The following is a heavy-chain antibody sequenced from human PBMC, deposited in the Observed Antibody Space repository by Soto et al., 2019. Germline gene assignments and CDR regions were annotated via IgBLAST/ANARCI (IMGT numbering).Heavy chain of an antibody. CDR2: IYPGDSDT. CDR1: GYSFSSYW. J-gene: IGHJ6*02. V-gene: IGHV5-51*01. D-gene: IGHD1-26*01. CDR3: ARIVGAPGYYFYGMDV. Sequence: PGESLKISCKGSGYSFSSYWIGWVRQVPGKGLEWMGIIYPGDSDTRYSPSFQGPVTISADKSISTAYLQWSSLRASDTAMYYCARIVGAPGYYFYGMDVWGQGTTVTVSS.